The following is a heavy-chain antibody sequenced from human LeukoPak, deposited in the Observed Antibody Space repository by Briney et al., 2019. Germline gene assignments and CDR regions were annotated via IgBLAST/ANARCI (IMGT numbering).Heavy chain of an antibody. CDR2: ISSSSSYI. Sequence: GGSLRLSCAASGFTFSSYSMNWVRQALGKGLEWISSISSSSSYIYYADSVKGRFTISRDNAKNSLYLQMNSLRAEDTAVYYCARDGGIAVAAPYYFDYWGQGTLVTVSS. J-gene: IGHJ4*02. CDR1: GFTFSSYS. V-gene: IGHV3-21*01. D-gene: IGHD6-19*01. CDR3: ARDGGIAVAAPYYFDY.